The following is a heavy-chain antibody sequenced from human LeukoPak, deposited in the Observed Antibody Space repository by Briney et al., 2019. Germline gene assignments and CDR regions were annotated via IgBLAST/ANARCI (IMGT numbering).Heavy chain of an antibody. CDR1: GFTFSNYV. CDR2: ISDSGDDT. J-gene: IGHJ5*02. V-gene: IGHV3-23*01. Sequence: GGSLRLSCTGSGFTFSNYVMSWVRQAPGKRLEWVSGISDSGDDTDYADSVKGRFTISRDDSKSTLFLQMNILRVEDTAVYYCVKVGGGGGCYWSPWGQGTLVTVSS. CDR3: VKVGGGGGCYWSP. D-gene: IGHD6-19*01.